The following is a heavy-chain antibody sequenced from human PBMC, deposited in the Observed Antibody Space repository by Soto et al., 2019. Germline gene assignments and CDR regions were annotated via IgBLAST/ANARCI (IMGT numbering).Heavy chain of an antibody. CDR2: INPNNGAT. D-gene: IGHD3-3*01. CDR3: ATSILRFLEWSSGDY. CDR1: GYTFTGYD. V-gene: IGHV1-2*02. Sequence: GASVKVSCKASGYTFTGYDMNWVRQAPGQGLEWMGWINPNNGATNYAPNFQGRVTMTRDTSMSTAYMELSRLRSDDTGVYYCATSILRFLEWSSGDYWGRGTLVTSPQ. J-gene: IGHJ4*02.